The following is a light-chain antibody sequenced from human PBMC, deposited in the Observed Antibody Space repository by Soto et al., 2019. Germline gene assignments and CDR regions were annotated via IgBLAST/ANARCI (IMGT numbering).Light chain of an antibody. V-gene: IGKV4-1*01. J-gene: IGKJ1*01. Sequence: DIVMTQSPDSLAVSLGERATINCKSSQSVLYSADNKNYLAWYQQKPGPPPKLLIYWASTRESGVPDRFSGSGSGTDFTLTISSLQAEDVAVYYCQQYYSTPWTFGQGTNVEIK. CDR3: QQYYSTPWT. CDR2: WAS. CDR1: QSVLYSADNKNY.